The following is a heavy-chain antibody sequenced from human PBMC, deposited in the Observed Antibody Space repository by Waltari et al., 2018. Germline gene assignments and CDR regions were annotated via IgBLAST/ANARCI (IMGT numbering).Heavy chain of an antibody. CDR3: ARGSRYSGYPRSYNWFDP. D-gene: IGHD5-12*01. CDR2: INHSGST. CDR1: GGSFSGYY. Sequence: QVQLQQWGAGLLKPSETLSLTCAVYGGSFSGYYWSWIRQPPGKGLEWIGEINHSGSTNYNPSLKSRVTISVDTSKNQFSLKLSSVTAADTAVYYCARGSRYSGYPRSYNWFDPWGQGTLVTVSS. J-gene: IGHJ5*02. V-gene: IGHV4-34*01.